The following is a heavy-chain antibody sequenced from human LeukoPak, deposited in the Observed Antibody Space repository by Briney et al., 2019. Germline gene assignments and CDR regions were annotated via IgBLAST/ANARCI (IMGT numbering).Heavy chain of an antibody. CDR3: AREREVRGPDNEIDY. D-gene: IGHD1-26*01. V-gene: IGHV3-9*01. J-gene: IGHJ4*02. CDR1: GFTFDDYA. CDR2: ISWNSGSI. Sequence: GGSLRLSCVASGFTFDDYAMHWVRQAPGKGLEWVSGISWNSGSIYYADSVKGRFTISRDNAKNSLYLQMNSLRAEDTAVYYCAREREVRGPDNEIDYWGQGTLVTVSS.